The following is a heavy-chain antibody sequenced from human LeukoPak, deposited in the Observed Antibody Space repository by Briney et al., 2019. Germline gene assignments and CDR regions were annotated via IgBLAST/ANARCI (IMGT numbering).Heavy chain of an antibody. D-gene: IGHD3-9*01. J-gene: IGHJ4*02. V-gene: IGHV3-30*03. Sequence: PGGSLRLSCAASGFTFSSYGMHWVRQAPGKGLEWVAVISYDGSNKHYADSVKGRFTISRDNSKNTLYLQMNSLRAEDTAVYYCARTLDILTGYYALDYWGQGTLVTVSS. CDR1: GFTFSSYG. CDR2: ISYDGSNK. CDR3: ARTLDILTGYYALDY.